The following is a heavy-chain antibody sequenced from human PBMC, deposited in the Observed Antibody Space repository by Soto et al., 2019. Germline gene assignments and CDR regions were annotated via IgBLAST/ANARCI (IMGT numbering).Heavy chain of an antibody. D-gene: IGHD3-10*01. CDR1: GGSISSYY. CDR2: IYYSGST. CDR3: ARAGPTRFDP. J-gene: IGHJ5*02. V-gene: IGHV4-59*01. Sequence: SETLSLTCTVSGGSISSYYWSWIRQPPGKGLEWIGYIYYSGSTNYNPSPKSRVTISVDTSKNQFSLKLSSVTAADTAVYYCARAGPTRFDPWGQGTLVTVSS.